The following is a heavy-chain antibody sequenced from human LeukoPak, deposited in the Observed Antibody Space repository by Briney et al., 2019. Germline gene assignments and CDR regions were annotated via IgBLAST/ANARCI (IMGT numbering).Heavy chain of an antibody. CDR1: GGSISSYY. D-gene: IGHD6-13*01. V-gene: IGHV4-59*01. J-gene: IGHJ5*02. Sequence: SETLSLTCTVSGGSISSYYWSWIRQPPGKGLEWIGYIYYSGSTNYNPSLKGRVTISVDTSKNQFSLKLSSVTAADTAVYYCARGGSSWYWFDPWGQGTLVTVSS. CDR2: IYYSGST. CDR3: ARGGSSWYWFDP.